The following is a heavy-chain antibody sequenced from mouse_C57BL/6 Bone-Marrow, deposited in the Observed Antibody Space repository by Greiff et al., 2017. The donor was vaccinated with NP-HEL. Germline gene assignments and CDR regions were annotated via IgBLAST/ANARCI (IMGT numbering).Heavy chain of an antibody. J-gene: IGHJ4*01. CDR1: GYTFTSYW. Sequence: VQLQQPGAELVRPGTSVKLSCKASGYTFTSYWMHWVKQRPGQGLEWIGVIDPSDSYTNYNQKFKGKATLTVDTSSSTAYMQLSSLTSEDSAVYYCARRGVTTSSAMDYWGQGTSVTVSS. V-gene: IGHV1-59*01. CDR2: IDPSDSYT. D-gene: IGHD2-5*01. CDR3: ARRGVTTSSAMDY.